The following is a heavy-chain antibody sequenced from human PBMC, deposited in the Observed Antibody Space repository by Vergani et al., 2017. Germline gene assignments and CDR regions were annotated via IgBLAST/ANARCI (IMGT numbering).Heavy chain of an antibody. Sequence: EVQLVQSGAEVKKPGESLRISCKGSGYSFTSYWISWVRQMPGKGLEWMGRIDPSDSYTNYSPSFQGHVTIAADKSISTAYLQWSSLKASYTAMYYCARRGKTAADPFDYWGQGTLVTVSS. CDR3: ARRGKTAADPFDY. D-gene: IGHD6-13*01. CDR1: GYSFTSYW. J-gene: IGHJ4*02. CDR2: IDPSDSYT. V-gene: IGHV5-10-1*03.